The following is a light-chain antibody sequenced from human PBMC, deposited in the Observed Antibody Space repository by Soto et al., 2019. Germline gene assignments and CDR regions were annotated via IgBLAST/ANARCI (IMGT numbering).Light chain of an antibody. CDR1: QSLRNW. V-gene: IGKV1-5*03. Sequence: DIRMTQSPSTLSSSVGDRVTITCRASQSLRNWLAWYQQKPGNAPKLLIYKASTLESGVPSRFSGSGSGTEFTLTISSLQPDDFATYFCQQYNSYPWTFGQGTKVEIK. CDR3: QQYNSYPWT. CDR2: KAS. J-gene: IGKJ1*01.